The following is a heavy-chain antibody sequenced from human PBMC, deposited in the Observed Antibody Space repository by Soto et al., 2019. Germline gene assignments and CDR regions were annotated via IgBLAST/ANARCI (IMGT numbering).Heavy chain of an antibody. CDR2: ISVAGDTT. D-gene: IGHD3-3*01. CDR3: AKRFTTSNVWRAYHPKTHFDY. V-gene: IGHV3-23*01. Sequence: EVRLLESVGGLVQPGGYLRLSCEGSGFTFTNYGMDWVRQATGKGLEWISFISVAGDTTYYADSVKGRLIISRDNSKNTLSMLMNRRRAENPALYYSAKRFTTSNVWRAYHPKTHFDYRVQASLVTVTS. J-gene: IGHJ4*02. CDR1: GFTFTNYG.